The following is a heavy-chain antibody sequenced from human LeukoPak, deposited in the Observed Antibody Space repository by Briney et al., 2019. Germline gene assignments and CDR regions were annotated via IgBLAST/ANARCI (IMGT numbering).Heavy chain of an antibody. V-gene: IGHV3-23*01. D-gene: IGHD5-18*01. CDR3: AKDRAGYSYGMFDS. CDR1: GFTFSNYA. CDR2: IVNSGGST. Sequence: GGSLRLSCVASGFTFSNYAMSWVRQAQGKGLEWVSGIVNSGGSTYYADSVKGRLTISRDNSKKTVYLQMSSLRGDDTAVYYCAKDRAGYSYGMFDSWGQGTLVTVSS. J-gene: IGHJ4*02.